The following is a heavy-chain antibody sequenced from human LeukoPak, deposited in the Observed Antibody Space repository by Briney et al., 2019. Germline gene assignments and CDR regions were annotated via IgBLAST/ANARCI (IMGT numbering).Heavy chain of an antibody. V-gene: IGHV4-39*07. CDR3: ASMNYGSGSSWFDR. CDR1: GGSISSSSYY. Sequence: SETLSLTCTVSGGSISSSSYYWGWIRQPPGKGLEWIGSIYYSGSTYYTPSLKSRVTISVDTSQNQFSLKLSSVTAADTAVYYCASMNYGSGSSWFDRWGQGTLVTVSS. J-gene: IGHJ5*02. D-gene: IGHD3-10*01. CDR2: IYYSGST.